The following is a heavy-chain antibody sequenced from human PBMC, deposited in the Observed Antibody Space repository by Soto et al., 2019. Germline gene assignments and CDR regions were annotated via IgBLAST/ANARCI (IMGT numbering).Heavy chain of an antibody. CDR1: GFTFSSYA. CDR2: ISYDGSNK. V-gene: IGHV3-30-3*01. J-gene: IGHJ6*02. D-gene: IGHD6-13*01. Sequence: GGSLRLSCAASGFTFSSYAMHWVRQAPGKGLEWVAVISYDGSNKYYADSVKGRFTISRDNSKNTLYLQMNSLRAEDTAVYYCARDLRGTSSSWWGYYYHGMDVWGQGTTVTVSS. CDR3: ARDLRGTSSSWWGYYYHGMDV.